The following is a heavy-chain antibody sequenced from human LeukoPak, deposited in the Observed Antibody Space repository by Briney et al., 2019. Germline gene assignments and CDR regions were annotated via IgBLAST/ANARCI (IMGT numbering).Heavy chain of an antibody. CDR3: AKSNGYGLVDI. Sequence: SETLSLTCAVYGGSFSGYYWSWIRQPPGKGLEWIGEINHSGSTNYNPSLKSRFTISLDTSRNQFSLNLNSVTAADTAVYYCAKSNGYGLVDIWGQGTMVTVSS. CDR1: GGSFSGYY. CDR2: INHSGST. D-gene: IGHD3-10*01. J-gene: IGHJ3*02. V-gene: IGHV4-34*01.